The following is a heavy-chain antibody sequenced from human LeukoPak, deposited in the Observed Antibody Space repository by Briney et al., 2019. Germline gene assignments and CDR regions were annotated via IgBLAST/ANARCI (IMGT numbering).Heavy chain of an antibody. J-gene: IGHJ5*02. Sequence: SETLSLTCTVSGGAISGSPYYWGWIRQPPGKGLEWIRSTSYSGSTYYNPSLKSRVTISVDTSKNQFSLKLTSVTAADTAVYYCARAYSSGWYNDFDPWGQGTLVIVSS. V-gene: IGHV4-39*01. CDR2: TSYSGST. CDR3: ARAYSSGWYNDFDP. D-gene: IGHD6-19*01. CDR1: GGAISGSPYY.